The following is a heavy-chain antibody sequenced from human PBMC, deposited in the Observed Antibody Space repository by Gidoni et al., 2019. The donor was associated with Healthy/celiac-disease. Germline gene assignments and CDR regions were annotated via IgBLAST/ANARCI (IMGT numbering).Heavy chain of an antibody. D-gene: IGHD3-10*01. V-gene: IGHV3-30*04. CDR1: GFTFSSYA. J-gene: IGHJ6*02. Sequence: QVQLVASGGGVVQPGRSLRLSCAASGFTFSSYALHWVRQAPGKGLEVVAVISYDGSNKYYADSVKGRFTISRDNSKNTLYLQMNSLRAEDTAVYYCARVGRWYYGSGSRAGGMDVWGQGTTVTVSS. CDR2: ISYDGSNK. CDR3: ARVGRWYYGSGSRAGGMDV.